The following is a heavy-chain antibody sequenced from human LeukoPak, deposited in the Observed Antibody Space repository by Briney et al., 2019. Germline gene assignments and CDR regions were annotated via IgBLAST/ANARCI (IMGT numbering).Heavy chain of an antibody. V-gene: IGHV4-59*01. CDR3: ARSNGELLMRFWYYFDY. CDR2: IYYSGST. J-gene: IGHJ4*02. Sequence: SETLSLTCTVSGGSISSYYWSWIRQPPGKGLEWIGYIYYSGSTNYNPSLKSRVTFSVDTSKNQFSLKLSSVTAADTAVYYCARSNGELLMRFWYYFDYWGQGTLVTVSS. CDR1: GGSISSYY. D-gene: IGHD3-10*01.